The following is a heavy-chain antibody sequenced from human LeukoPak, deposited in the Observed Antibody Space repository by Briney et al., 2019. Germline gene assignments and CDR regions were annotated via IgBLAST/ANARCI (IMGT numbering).Heavy chain of an antibody. V-gene: IGHV4-4*07. CDR2: IYTSGST. Sequence: SETLSLTCTVSGGSISSYYWSWIRQPAGKGLEWIGRIYTSGSTNYNPSLKSRVTMSVDTSKNQFSLKLSSVTAADTAVYYCARDRSNDRLAYYYYMDVWGKGTTVTVSS. J-gene: IGHJ6*03. CDR1: GGSISSYY. D-gene: IGHD3-9*01. CDR3: ARDRSNDRLAYYYYMDV.